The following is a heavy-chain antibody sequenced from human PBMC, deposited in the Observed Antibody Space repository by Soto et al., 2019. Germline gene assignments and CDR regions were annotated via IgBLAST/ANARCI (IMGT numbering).Heavy chain of an antibody. V-gene: IGHV3-23*01. D-gene: IGHD3-22*01. Sequence: EVQLLESGGGLVQPGGSLRLSCAASGFTFSSYAMSWVRQAPGKGLEWVSAISGSGGSTYYADSVKGRFTISRDNSKNTLYLQMSSLRAEDTAVYYCANDAHHGIVVVYDAFDIWGQGTLFTVSS. CDR3: ANDAHHGIVVVYDAFDI. CDR2: ISGSGGST. CDR1: GFTFSSYA. J-gene: IGHJ3*02.